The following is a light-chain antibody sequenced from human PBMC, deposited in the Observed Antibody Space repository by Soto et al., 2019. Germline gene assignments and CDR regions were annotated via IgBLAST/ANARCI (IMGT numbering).Light chain of an antibody. V-gene: IGKV3-20*01. J-gene: IGKJ2*01. CDR3: QQYGSSPYN. CDR2: GAS. Sequence: EIVMTQSPDTLSLSPGERATLSCRASQIVNSNFLAWYQQKPGQAPRLLIYGASNRPGGIPDKFSGSGSGTDFTFTINRLEPEDFAVYYCQQYGSSPYNFAQGTKLEI. CDR1: QIVNSNF.